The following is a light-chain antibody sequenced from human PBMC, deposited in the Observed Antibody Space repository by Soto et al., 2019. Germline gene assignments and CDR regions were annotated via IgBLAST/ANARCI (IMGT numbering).Light chain of an antibody. CDR1: HSVSSNY. CDR2: DVS. V-gene: IGKV3-20*01. J-gene: IGKJ1*01. CDR3: QQYGISPT. Sequence: EIVLTQSPGTLSLSPGERATLSCRSSHSVSSNYLAWYQQKPGQAPRLLIYDVSIRATGIPDRFSGSGSGTDFPLTISRLEPVYFAVYYCQQYGISPTFGQGTKVEIK.